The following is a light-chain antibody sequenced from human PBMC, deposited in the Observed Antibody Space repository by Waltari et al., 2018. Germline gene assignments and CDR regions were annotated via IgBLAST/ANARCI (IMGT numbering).Light chain of an antibody. CDR3: AAWDDTLNGYV. J-gene: IGLJ1*01. Sequence: QSVLTQPPSTSGTPGPRVTISCSGSSSNIGTNPVNWYKHLPGTAPKLLIYSNNQRPSGVPGRFSGSKSGTSASLAISGLQSEDEADYYCAAWDDTLNGYVFGTGTKVTVL. CDR1: SSNIGTNP. V-gene: IGLV1-44*01. CDR2: SNN.